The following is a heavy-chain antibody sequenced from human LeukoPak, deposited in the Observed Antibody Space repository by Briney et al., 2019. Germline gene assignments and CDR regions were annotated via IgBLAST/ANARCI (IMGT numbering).Heavy chain of an antibody. Sequence: PGGSLRLSCAASGFTFSSYAMSWVRQSPGKGLEWVSAISGGGGTTYYAYYTDSVRGRLTISRDNSKNTLYLRMNSLRAEDTAVYFCAKFNDILTGYFDYWGQGTLVTVSS. CDR2: ISGGGGTT. V-gene: IGHV3-23*01. D-gene: IGHD3-9*01. CDR1: GFTFSSYA. J-gene: IGHJ4*02. CDR3: AKFNDILTGYFDY.